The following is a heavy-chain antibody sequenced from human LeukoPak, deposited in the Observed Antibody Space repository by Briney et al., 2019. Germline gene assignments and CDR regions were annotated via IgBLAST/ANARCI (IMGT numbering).Heavy chain of an antibody. CDR3: ARGITKSDPIVVVPAAIRVAQAFDY. V-gene: IGHV4-34*01. CDR1: GGSISGDS. CDR2: IDHSGNP. Sequence: SETLSLTCAVYGGSISGDSWNWIRQPPGKGLEWIGEIDHSGNPNYNPSLKSRVTISVDTSKNQFSLKLSSVTAADTAVYYCARGITKSDPIVVVPAAIRVAQAFDYWGQGTLVTVSS. D-gene: IGHD2-2*01. J-gene: IGHJ4*02.